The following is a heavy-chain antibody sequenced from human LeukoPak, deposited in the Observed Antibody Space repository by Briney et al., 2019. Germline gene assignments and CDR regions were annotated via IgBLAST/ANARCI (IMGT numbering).Heavy chain of an antibody. CDR2: ISGSGGST. D-gene: IGHD2-15*01. Sequence: GGSLRLSCAASGFTFSSYAMSWVRQAPGKGLEWVSAISGSGGSTYYADSVKGRFTISRDNSKNMLFLQMGSLRAEDMAVYYCARDFVGYCSGGSCYNAFDTWGQGTMVTVSS. V-gene: IGHV3-23*01. J-gene: IGHJ3*02. CDR3: ARDFVGYCSGGSCYNAFDT. CDR1: GFTFSSYA.